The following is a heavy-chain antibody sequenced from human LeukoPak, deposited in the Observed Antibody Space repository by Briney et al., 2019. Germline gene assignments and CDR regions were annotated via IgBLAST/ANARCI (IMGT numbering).Heavy chain of an antibody. CDR1: GFAVNNNF. CDR3: ARGLNTVTQIMTY. D-gene: IGHD4-17*01. Sequence: GGSLRLSCAASGFAVNNNFMSGVRQAPGKGLEWVSILYSDGTTLYADSVKGRFSISRDDSKNTLYLQMSNLQTEDTAIYYCARGLNTVTQIMTYWGQGTLVTVSS. V-gene: IGHV3-53*05. J-gene: IGHJ4*02. CDR2: LYSDGTT.